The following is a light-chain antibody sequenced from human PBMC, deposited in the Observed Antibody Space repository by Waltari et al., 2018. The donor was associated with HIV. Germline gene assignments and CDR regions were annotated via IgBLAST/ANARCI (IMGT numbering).Light chain of an antibody. V-gene: IGKV4-1*01. Sequence: DIVMTQSPDSLAVSLGERATINCKSSQSLLYSANNKNYLARSQQRPGQPPKLLIYWASARESGVPDRFSGSGSGTDFTLTISSLQADDVAVYYCHQYFSAPWTFGQGTKVEIK. CDR1: QSLLYSANNKNY. J-gene: IGKJ1*01. CDR2: WAS. CDR3: HQYFSAPWT.